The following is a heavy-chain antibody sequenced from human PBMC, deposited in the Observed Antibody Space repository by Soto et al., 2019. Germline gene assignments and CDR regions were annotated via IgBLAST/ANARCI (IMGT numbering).Heavy chain of an antibody. D-gene: IGHD2-2*01. CDR3: ARAENCSSTSCYLH. CDR2: INPNSGGT. J-gene: IGHJ4*02. V-gene: IGHV1-2*04. CDR1: GYTFTGYY. Sequence: ASVKVSCKASGYTFTGYYMHWVRQAPGQGLEWMGWINPNSGGTNYAQKFQGWVTMTRDTSIGTAYMELSRLRSDDTAVYYCARAENCSSTSCYLHWGQGTLVTVSS.